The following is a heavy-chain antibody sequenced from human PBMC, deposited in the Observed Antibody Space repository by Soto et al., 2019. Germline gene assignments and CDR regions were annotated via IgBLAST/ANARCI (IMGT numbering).Heavy chain of an antibody. CDR2: INQDGSEK. V-gene: IGHV3-7*01. CDR3: ARRYMDV. J-gene: IGHJ6*03. CDR1: GFMFSSYW. Sequence: EVQLVESGGGLVQPGGSLRLSCAASGFMFSSYWMHWVRQAPGKGLEWVANINQDGSEKYYVDSVKGRFTISRDTAENSLYLQMNSLRAEDTAVYYCARRYMDVWGKGTTVIVSS.